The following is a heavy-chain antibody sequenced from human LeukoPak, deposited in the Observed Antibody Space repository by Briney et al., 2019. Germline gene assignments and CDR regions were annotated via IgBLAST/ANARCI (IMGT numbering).Heavy chain of an antibody. D-gene: IGHD2-15*01. CDR2: LYSAGFT. V-gene: IGHV3-53*01. CDR1: GITVSSNY. J-gene: IGHJ4*02. Sequence: GGSLRLSCAASGITVSSNYMAWVRQPPAKGLEWVSILYSAGFTYYADSVKGRFTISRDNSKNTVYLQMHSLRAEDTAVYYCARELPFEDWGQGSLVTVSS. CDR3: ARELPFED.